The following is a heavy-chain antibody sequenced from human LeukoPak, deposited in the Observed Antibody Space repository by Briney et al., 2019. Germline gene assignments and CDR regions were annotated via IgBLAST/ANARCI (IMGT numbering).Heavy chain of an antibody. CDR2: ISWNSGSI. J-gene: IGHJ3*02. CDR3: AKGYYYDSSGFLDAFDI. V-gene: IGHV3-9*01. CDR1: GFTFDDYA. D-gene: IGHD3-22*01. Sequence: GGSLRLSCAASGFTFDDYAMHWGRQAPGKGLEWVSGISWNSGSIGYADSVKGRFTISRDNAKNSLYLQMNSLRAEDTALYYCAKGYYYDSSGFLDAFDIWGQGTMVTVSS.